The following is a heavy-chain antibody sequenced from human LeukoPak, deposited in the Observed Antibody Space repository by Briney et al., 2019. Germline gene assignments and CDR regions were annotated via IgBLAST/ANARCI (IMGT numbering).Heavy chain of an antibody. V-gene: IGHV3-30*02. D-gene: IGHD3-3*01. CDR1: GFTFSSYG. Sequence: QPGGSLRLSCAASGFTFSSYGMHWVRQAPGKGLEWVAFIRYDGSNKYYADSVKGRFTISRDNSKNTLYLQMNSLRAEDTAVYYCAKGQLFWSRGAFDIRGQGTMVTVSS. J-gene: IGHJ3*02. CDR2: IRYDGSNK. CDR3: AKGQLFWSRGAFDI.